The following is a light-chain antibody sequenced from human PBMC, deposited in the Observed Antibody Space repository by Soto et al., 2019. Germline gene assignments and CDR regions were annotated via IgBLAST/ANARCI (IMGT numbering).Light chain of an antibody. CDR2: DAS. V-gene: IGKV1-13*02. Sequence: AIQLTQSPSSLSASVGDRVTITCRASQGIYSALAWYQQKPGKAPKLLIYDASSLGSGVPSRFSGSGSGTDFTLTSSSLQPEDFAPYYCQQFNSYPSLYTFGQGTKLEIK. J-gene: IGKJ2*01. CDR1: QGIYSA. CDR3: QQFNSYPSLYT.